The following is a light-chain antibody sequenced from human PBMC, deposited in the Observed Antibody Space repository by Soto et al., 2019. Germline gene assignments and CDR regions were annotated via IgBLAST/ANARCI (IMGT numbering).Light chain of an antibody. Sequence: EIVLTQSPATLSLSPGETATLSCRASQSVGSYLAWYQHKPGQAPRLLIYDASTRATGIPARFSGSGSGTDFTLTISSLEPEDFAVYYCQQRTNSPPVTFGGGTKVKIK. J-gene: IGKJ4*01. CDR3: QQRTNSPPVT. CDR1: QSVGSY. CDR2: DAS. V-gene: IGKV3-11*01.